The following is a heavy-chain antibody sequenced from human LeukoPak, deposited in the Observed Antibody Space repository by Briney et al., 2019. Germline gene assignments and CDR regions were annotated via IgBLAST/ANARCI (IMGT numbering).Heavy chain of an antibody. CDR2: ISGSGGST. Sequence: GGSLRLSCAASGFTFSSYAISWVRQAPGKGLEWVSAISGSGGSTYYADSVKGRFTISRDNSKNTLYLQMNSLRAEDTAVYYCAKDRSPSRAPAALDYWGQGTLVTVSS. J-gene: IGHJ4*02. V-gene: IGHV3-23*01. D-gene: IGHD2-15*01. CDR3: AKDRSPSRAPAALDY. CDR1: GFTFSSYA.